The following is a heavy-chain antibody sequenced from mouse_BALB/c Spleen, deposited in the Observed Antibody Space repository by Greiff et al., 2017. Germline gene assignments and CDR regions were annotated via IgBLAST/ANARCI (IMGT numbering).Heavy chain of an antibody. CDR1: GYTFTDYA. V-gene: IGHV1S137*01. CDR3: ARATVGYFDV. CDR2: ISTYYGDA. D-gene: IGHD1-1*01. Sequence: VQLHQSGAELVRPGVSVKISCKGSGYTFTDYAMHWVKQSHAKSLEWIGVISTYYGDASYNQKFKGKATMTVDKSSSTAYMELARLTSEDSAIYYCARATVGYFDVWGAGTTVTVSS. J-gene: IGHJ1*01.